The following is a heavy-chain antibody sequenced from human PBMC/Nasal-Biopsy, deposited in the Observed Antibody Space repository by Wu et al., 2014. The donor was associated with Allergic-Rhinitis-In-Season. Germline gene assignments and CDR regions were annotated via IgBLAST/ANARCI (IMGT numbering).Heavy chain of an antibody. CDR3: ASCEAAAGIPSKGYFYYYMDV. V-gene: IGHV3-23*01. Sequence: LRLSCAASGFTFSSFWMSWVRQASGKGPEWVSTISASGASTYHADSVKGRLTISRDNSKNTLYLQMNSLTAEDTAVYYCASCEAAAGIPSKGYFYYYMDVWGKGTTVTVSS. D-gene: IGHD6-13*01. J-gene: IGHJ6*03. CDR1: GFTFSSFW. CDR2: ISASGAST.